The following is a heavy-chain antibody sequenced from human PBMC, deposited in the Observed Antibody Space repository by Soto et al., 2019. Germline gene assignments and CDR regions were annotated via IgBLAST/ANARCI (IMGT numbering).Heavy chain of an antibody. CDR3: GTDRWGGAFDM. V-gene: IGHV3-7*01. Sequence: GGSLRLSCATIGFSLRSDWMAWVRQIPGKGLEFVANIKEDGSVKNYVDSVKGRFSISRDNDKNSLYLQMNSLRAEDTAVYYCGTDRWGGAFDMWGQGTTGTVSS. CDR1: GFSLRSDW. D-gene: IGHD3-10*01. CDR2: IKEDGSVK. J-gene: IGHJ3*02.